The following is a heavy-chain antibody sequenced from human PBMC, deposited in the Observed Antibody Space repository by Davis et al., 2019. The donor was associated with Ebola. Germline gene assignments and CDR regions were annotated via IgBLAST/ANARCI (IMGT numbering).Heavy chain of an antibody. Sequence: GESLKISCAASGFTFSSYWMSWVRQAPGKGLEWVANIKQDGSEKYYVDSVKGRFTISRDNAKNSLYLQMNSLRLEDTALYYCARDPIVGANRLYYYGMDVWGKGTTVTVSS. J-gene: IGHJ6*04. V-gene: IGHV3-7*03. CDR3: ARDPIVGANRLYYYGMDV. D-gene: IGHD1-26*01. CDR1: GFTFSSYW. CDR2: IKQDGSEK.